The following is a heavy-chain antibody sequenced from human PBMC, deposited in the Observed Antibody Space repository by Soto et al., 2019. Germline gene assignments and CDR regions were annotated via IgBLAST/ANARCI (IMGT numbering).Heavy chain of an antibody. CDR2: IRSKAYGGTT. D-gene: IGHD1-26*01. Sequence: GGSLRLSCTASGFTFGDYAMSWFRQAPGKGLEWVGFIRSKAYGGTTEYAASVKGRFTISRDDSKSIAYLQMNSLKTEDTAVYYCTRDVVGATTWPYYYYGMDVWGQGTTVTVSS. CDR3: TRDVVGATTWPYYYYGMDV. CDR1: GFTFGDYA. J-gene: IGHJ6*02. V-gene: IGHV3-49*03.